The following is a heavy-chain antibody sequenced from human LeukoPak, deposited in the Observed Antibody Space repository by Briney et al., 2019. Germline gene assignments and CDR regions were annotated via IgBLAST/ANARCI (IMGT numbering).Heavy chain of an antibody. CDR3: AREDFWSGYYDY. CDR1: GCSISSYY. D-gene: IGHD3-3*01. V-gene: IGHV4-4*07. J-gene: IGHJ4*02. Sequence: KSSETLSLTCTVSGCSISSYYWSWIRQPAGKGLEWIGRIYTSGSTNYNPSLKSRVTMSVDTSKNQFSLKLSSVTAADTAVYYCAREDFWSGYYDYWGQGTLVTVSS. CDR2: IYTSGST.